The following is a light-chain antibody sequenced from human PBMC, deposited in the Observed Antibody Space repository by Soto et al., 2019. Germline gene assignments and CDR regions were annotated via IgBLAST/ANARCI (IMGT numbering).Light chain of an antibody. J-gene: IGKJ1*01. V-gene: IGKV3D-15*01. CDR1: HTLRRT. Sequence: DIGLLQSPGTLSLSHRERATLSCSASHTLRRTYIAWYQQKPGQAPRVFIYGASKRATGIPDRFSGSGSGTDFTLTISSLQSEDFAVYYCQQYNNWPPEKPFGQVGKVAIK. CDR3: QQYNNWPPEKP. CDR2: GAS.